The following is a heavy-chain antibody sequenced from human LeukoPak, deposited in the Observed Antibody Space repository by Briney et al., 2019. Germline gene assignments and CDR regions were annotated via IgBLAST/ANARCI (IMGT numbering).Heavy chain of an antibody. D-gene: IGHD6-6*01. V-gene: IGHV3-74*01. J-gene: IGHJ4*02. CDR2: ISPTGSTT. Sequence: GGSLRLSCTASVFSFSGHWMHWARQLPWKGLVWVSRISPTGSTTSYADSVKGQFTVSRDNAKNTLYLQVNNLRAEDTAVYYCARGPNSNWSGLDFWGQGTLLTVSS. CDR1: VFSFSGHW. CDR3: ARGPNSNWSGLDF.